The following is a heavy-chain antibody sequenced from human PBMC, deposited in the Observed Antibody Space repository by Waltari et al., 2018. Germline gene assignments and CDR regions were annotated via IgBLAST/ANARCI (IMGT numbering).Heavy chain of an antibody. D-gene: IGHD3-22*01. CDR3: AKDRDTMIVEAFDI. J-gene: IGHJ3*02. Sequence: QVQLVESGGGVVQPGGSLRLSCAASGFTFSSYGMHWVRQAPGKGLEWVAFIRYDGSNKYYADSVKGRFTISRDNSKNTLYLQMNSLRAEDTAVYYCAKDRDTMIVEAFDIWGQGTMVTVSS. CDR2: IRYDGSNK. V-gene: IGHV3-30*02. CDR1: GFTFSSYG.